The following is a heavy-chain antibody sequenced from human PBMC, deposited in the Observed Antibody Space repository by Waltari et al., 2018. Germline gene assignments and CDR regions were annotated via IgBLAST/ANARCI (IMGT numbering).Heavy chain of an antibody. CDR1: GYSISRGYY. Sequence: QVQLQESGPGLVKPSETLSLTCAVSGYSISRGYYWGWIRQPPGKGLEWIGSIYHSGSTYYNPSLKSRVTISVDTSKNQFSLKLSSVTAADTAVYYCARDRVRSYYDSSGYRVWDYWGQGTLVTVSS. D-gene: IGHD3-22*01. CDR3: ARDRVRSYYDSSGYRVWDY. CDR2: IYHSGST. V-gene: IGHV4-38-2*02. J-gene: IGHJ4*02.